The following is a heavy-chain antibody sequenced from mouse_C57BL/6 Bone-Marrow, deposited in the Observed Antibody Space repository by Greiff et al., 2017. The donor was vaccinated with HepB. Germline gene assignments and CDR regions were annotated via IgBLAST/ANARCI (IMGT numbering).Heavy chain of an antibody. Sequence: QVQLQQSGAELVRPGASVTLSCKASGYTFTDYEMHWVKQTPVHGLEWIGAIDPETGGTAYNQKFKGKAILTADKSSSTAYMELRSLTSEDSAVYYCTLITTVVATRIAMDYWGQGTSVTVSS. CDR3: TLITTVVATRIAMDY. D-gene: IGHD1-1*01. J-gene: IGHJ4*01. V-gene: IGHV1-15*01. CDR2: IDPETGGT. CDR1: GYTFTDYE.